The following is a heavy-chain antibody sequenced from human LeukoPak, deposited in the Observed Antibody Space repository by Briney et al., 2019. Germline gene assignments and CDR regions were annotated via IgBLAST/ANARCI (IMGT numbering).Heavy chain of an antibody. CDR2: ISYDGSNK. V-gene: IGHV3-30*03. CDR1: GFTFSSYG. J-gene: IGHJ4*02. Sequence: PGGSLRLSCAASGFTFSSYGMHWVRQAPGKGLEWVAVISYDGSNKYYADSVKGRFTISRDTSKNTLYLQMNNLRAADTAMYFCARGPLTEVAGTTWDYWGQGTLVTVSS. CDR3: ARGPLTEVAGTTWDY. D-gene: IGHD6-19*01.